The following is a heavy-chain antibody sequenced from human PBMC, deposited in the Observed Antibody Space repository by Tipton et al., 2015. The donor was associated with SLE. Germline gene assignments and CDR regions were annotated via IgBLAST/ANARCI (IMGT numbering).Heavy chain of an antibody. CDR3: AKSDILEWLSDTEHFIDY. D-gene: IGHD3-3*01. J-gene: IGHJ4*02. Sequence: QLVQSGGGLVKPGGSLRLSCAASGFTCSDYYMSWIRQAPGKGPEWVSLIDADGNTYHADSVKDRFTISRDISKNTVYLQMNSLRAADTAVYYCAKSDILEWLSDTEHFIDYWGQGTLVTVSS. CDR1: GFTCSDYY. CDR2: IDADGNT. V-gene: IGHV3-66*01.